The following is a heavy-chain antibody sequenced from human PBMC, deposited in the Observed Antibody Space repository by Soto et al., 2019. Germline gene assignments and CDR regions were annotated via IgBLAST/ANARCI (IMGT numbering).Heavy chain of an antibody. V-gene: IGHV1-69*02. J-gene: IGHJ4*02. D-gene: IGHD1-26*01. Sequence: QVQLVQSGAEVKKPGSSVKVSCKASGGTFSSYTISWVRQAPGQGLEWMGRIIPILGIANYAQKFQGRVTSTEDKSTSTAYMELSSLRSEDTAVYYCASYECELPHYWGQGTLVTVSS. CDR3: ASYECELPHY. CDR1: GGTFSSYT. CDR2: IIPILGIA.